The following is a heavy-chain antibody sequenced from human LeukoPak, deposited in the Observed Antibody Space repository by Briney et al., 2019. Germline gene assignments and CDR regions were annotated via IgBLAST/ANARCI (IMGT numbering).Heavy chain of an antibody. J-gene: IGHJ4*02. D-gene: IGHD3-22*01. CDR2: IWYDGSNK. Sequence: GRSLRLSCAASRFTFSNYGMHWVRQAPGKGLEWVAVIWYDGSNKYYADSVKGRFTISRDNPKNTLYLQMNSLRAEDTAVYYCARGRGYDSGTYNYAFSDYWGQGTLVTVSS. CDR3: ARGRGYDSGTYNYAFSDY. CDR1: RFTFSNYG. V-gene: IGHV3-33*01.